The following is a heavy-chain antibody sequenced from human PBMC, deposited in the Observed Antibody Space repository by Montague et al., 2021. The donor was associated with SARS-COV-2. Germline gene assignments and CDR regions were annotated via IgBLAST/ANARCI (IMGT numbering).Heavy chain of an antibody. CDR1: GFSLSTSGMC. CDR2: IDWDDDK. Sequence: PALVKPTQTLTLTCTVSGFSLSTSGMCVSWIRQPPGKALEWLARIDWDDDKYYSTSLKTRLTISKDTSKNQVALTMTNMDPVDTAACYCARTYCSGWAFDLWGRGTLVTVSS. J-gene: IGHJ2*01. CDR3: ARTYCSGWAFDL. D-gene: IGHD3-10*01. V-gene: IGHV2-70*11.